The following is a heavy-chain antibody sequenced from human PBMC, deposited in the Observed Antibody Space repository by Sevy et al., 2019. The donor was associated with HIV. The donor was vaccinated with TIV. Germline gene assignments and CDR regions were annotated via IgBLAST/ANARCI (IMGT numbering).Heavy chain of an antibody. CDR1: GFTFSSYA. CDR3: VKGRTGLRYTLKFGY. Sequence: GGSLRLSCSASGFTFSSYAMHWVRQAPGKGLEYVSAISSNGGSTYYADSVKGRFTISRDNSKNTLYLQMSSLRAEDTAVYYCVKGRTGLRYTLKFGYWGQGTLVTVSS. J-gene: IGHJ4*02. V-gene: IGHV3-64D*06. CDR2: ISSNGGST. D-gene: IGHD5-12*01.